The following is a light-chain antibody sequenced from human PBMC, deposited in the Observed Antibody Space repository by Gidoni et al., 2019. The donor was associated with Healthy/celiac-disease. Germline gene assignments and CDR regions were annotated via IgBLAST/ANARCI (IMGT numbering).Light chain of an antibody. CDR3: QQYNNWPPSMYT. Sequence: EIVMTQSPATLSVSPGERATLSCRASQSVSSNLAWYQQKHGQAPRLLIYGASTRATGIPARFSGSGSGTEFTLTISSLQSEDFAVYYCQQYNNWPPSMYTFGQGTKLEIK. J-gene: IGKJ2*01. CDR1: QSVSSN. V-gene: IGKV3-15*01. CDR2: GAS.